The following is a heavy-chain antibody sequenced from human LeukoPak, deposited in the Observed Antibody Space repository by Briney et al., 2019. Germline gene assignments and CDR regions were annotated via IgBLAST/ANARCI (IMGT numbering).Heavy chain of an antibody. Sequence: GGSLRLSCVASGFTFTSFGMNWVRQAPGKGLEWVSVISGSGGRTYYADSVKGRFTISRDNSKKTLYLQMNSLRAEDKAVYYCAKGDGFGLLWFAEVFDYWGQGTLVTVSS. V-gene: IGHV3-23*01. D-gene: IGHD3-10*01. CDR2: ISGSGGRT. CDR3: AKGDGFGLLWFAEVFDY. CDR1: GFTFTSFG. J-gene: IGHJ4*02.